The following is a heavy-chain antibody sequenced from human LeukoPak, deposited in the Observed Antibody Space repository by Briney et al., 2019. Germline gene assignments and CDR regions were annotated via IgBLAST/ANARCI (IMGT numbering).Heavy chain of an antibody. CDR3: AKGYDSSGYLHDY. CDR1: GFTFSSYR. V-gene: IGHV3-30*18. D-gene: IGHD3-22*01. CDR2: ISYDGSNK. Sequence: PGGSLRLSCAASGFTFSSYRMHWVPQAPGKGLEGVAVISYDGSNKYYADSVKGRFTISRDNSKNTLYLQMNSLRAEDTAVYYCAKGYDSSGYLHDYWGQGTLVTVPS. J-gene: IGHJ4*02.